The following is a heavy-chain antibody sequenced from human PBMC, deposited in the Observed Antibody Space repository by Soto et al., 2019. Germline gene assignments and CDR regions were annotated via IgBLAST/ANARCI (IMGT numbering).Heavy chain of an antibody. Sequence: GGSLRLSCAASGFTFSNFWMHWVRQAPGKGLVWVSRINSDGSSTMYRDSVKGRFTIFRDNAKNTLFLQMNSLRAEDTAVYYCTRDPAPIGWYDYWGQGTLVTVSS. CDR2: INSDGSST. D-gene: IGHD6-19*01. CDR3: TRDPAPIGWYDY. J-gene: IGHJ4*02. CDR1: GFTFSNFW. V-gene: IGHV3-74*03.